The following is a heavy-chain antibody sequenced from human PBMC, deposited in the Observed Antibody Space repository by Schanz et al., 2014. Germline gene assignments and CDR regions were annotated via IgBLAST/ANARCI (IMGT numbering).Heavy chain of an antibody. J-gene: IGHJ3*02. CDR2: IKKDGSEK. V-gene: IGHV3-7*03. CDR1: GFTFSSYG. CDR3: AKGRFGELSAFDI. D-gene: IGHD3-10*01. Sequence: VQLVESGGGVVQPGRSLRLSCAASGFTFSSYGMHWVRQAPGKGLEWVANIKKDGSEKYYVDSVKGRFTISRDNAKNSLFLQMNSLRAEDTAVYYCAKGRFGELSAFDIWGQGTMVTVSS.